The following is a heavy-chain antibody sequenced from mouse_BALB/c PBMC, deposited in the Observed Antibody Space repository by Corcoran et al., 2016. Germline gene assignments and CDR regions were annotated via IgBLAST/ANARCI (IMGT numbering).Heavy chain of an antibody. V-gene: IGHV14-3*02. CDR1: GFYIIDPY. CDR2: IDPANGNT. Sequence: EVQLQHSGAELVKPGAAVKLSCTASGFYIIDPYMHWVKQRPEQGLEWIGRIDPANGNTKYDPKFQGKATITADTSSNTAYLQLSSLTSEDTAVYYWARYTAPPYWGQGTLVTVSA. J-gene: IGHJ3*01. D-gene: IGHD1-2*01. CDR3: ARYTAPPY.